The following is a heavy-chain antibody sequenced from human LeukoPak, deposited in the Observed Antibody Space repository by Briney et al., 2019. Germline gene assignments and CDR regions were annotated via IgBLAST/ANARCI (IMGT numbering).Heavy chain of an antibody. CDR1: GFTFSSSA. CDR2: ISGSSGST. D-gene: IGHD3-22*01. V-gene: IGHV3-23*01. CDR3: AKARLVVSSPSDAFDI. Sequence: PGGSLRLSCAASGFTFSSSAMSWVRQAPGKGPEWVSTISGSSGSTYYADSVKGRFTISRHNSKNTLYLQMNSLRAEDTAVYYCAKARLVVSSPSDAFDIWGQGTMVTASS. J-gene: IGHJ3*02.